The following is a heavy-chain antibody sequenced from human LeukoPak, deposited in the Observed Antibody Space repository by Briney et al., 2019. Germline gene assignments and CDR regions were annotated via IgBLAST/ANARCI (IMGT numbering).Heavy chain of an antibody. Sequence: SETLSLTCAVYGGSFGGYYWSWIRQPPGKGLEWIGEINHSGSTNYNPSLKSRVTISVDTSKNQFSLKLSSVTAADTAVYYCARRRYCSGGSCYYYYYYGMDVWGKGTTVTVSS. CDR2: INHSGST. CDR3: ARRRYCSGGSCYYYYYYGMDV. V-gene: IGHV4-34*01. CDR1: GGSFGGYY. J-gene: IGHJ6*04. D-gene: IGHD2-15*01.